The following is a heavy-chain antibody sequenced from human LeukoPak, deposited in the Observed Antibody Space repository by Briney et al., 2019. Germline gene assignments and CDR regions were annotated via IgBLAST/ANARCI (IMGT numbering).Heavy chain of an antibody. CDR3: ARVDTPTVTTYGAFDI. CDR2: INPNSGGT. D-gene: IGHD4-17*01. V-gene: IGHV1-2*02. Sequence: ASVKVSCKAFGYTFTGYDMHWVRQAPGQGLEWMGWINPNSGGTNYAQQFQGRVTMTRDTSISPAYMELRKLRSDDTAIYSCARVDTPTVTTYGAFDIWGQRKMVTVSS. J-gene: IGHJ3*02. CDR1: GYTFTGYD.